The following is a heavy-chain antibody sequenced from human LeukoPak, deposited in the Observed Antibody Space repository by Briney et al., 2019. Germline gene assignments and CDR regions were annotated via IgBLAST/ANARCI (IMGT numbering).Heavy chain of an antibody. J-gene: IGHJ1*01. Sequence: GGPLRLSCAASGFTFDDYGMSWVRQAPGKGLDWVSGINLNGGSTGYADSVKGRFTISRDNAKNSLYLQMNSLRAEDTALYYCARDSSSWYVSEHWGQGTLVTVSS. CDR1: GFTFDDYG. V-gene: IGHV3-20*04. CDR3: ARDSSSWYVSEH. D-gene: IGHD6-13*01. CDR2: INLNGGST.